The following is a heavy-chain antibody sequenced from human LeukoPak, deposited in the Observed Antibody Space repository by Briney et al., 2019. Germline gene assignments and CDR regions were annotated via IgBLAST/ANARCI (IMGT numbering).Heavy chain of an antibody. V-gene: IGHV3-7*01. CDR1: GFTFSSYW. J-gene: IGHJ4*02. Sequence: GGSLRLSCAASGFTFSSYWMSWVRQAPGKGREWVANINKDGGEKYYVDSVKGRFTISRDNAKNSLYLQMNSLRPEDTAVYYCSRGAYSFGPGGYWGQGTLVTVSS. D-gene: IGHD5-18*01. CDR3: SRGAYSFGPGGY. CDR2: INKDGGEK.